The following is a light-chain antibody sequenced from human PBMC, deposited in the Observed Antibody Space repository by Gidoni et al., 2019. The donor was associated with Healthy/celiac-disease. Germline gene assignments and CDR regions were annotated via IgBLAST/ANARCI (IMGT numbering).Light chain of an antibody. J-gene: IGLJ1*01. Sequence: QSALTQPASVSGSPGQSITISCTGTSSDVGGYNYVSWYQQHPGKAPKLMIYDVSNRPSGVSNRFSGSKSGNTSSRTISGLQAEDEADYYCSSYTSSSTLDVFGTGTKVTVL. CDR2: DVS. V-gene: IGLV2-14*01. CDR1: SSDVGGYNY. CDR3: SSYTSSSTLDV.